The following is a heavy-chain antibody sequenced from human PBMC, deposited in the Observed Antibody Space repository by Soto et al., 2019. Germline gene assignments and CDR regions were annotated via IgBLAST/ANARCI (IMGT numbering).Heavy chain of an antibody. D-gene: IGHD3-10*01. CDR2: IHGNGGT. V-gene: IGHV4-39*01. Sequence: SETLSLTCSVSGDSISSSSYYWGWIRQSPGEGLEWIGNIHGNGGTQYNPSLSSRVIISVDTSANQLSLRLTSVTAADTYIYYSGSTNYNPSLKSRVTISVDTSKNQFSLKLSSVTAADTAVYYCARTGYGSGSYLSSQYYYYYYMDVWGKGTTVTVSS. CDR1: GDSISSSSYY. J-gene: IGHJ6*03. CDR3: GSTNYNPSLKSRVTISVDTSKNQFSLKLSSVTAADTAVYYCARTGYGSGSYLSSQYYYYYYMDV.